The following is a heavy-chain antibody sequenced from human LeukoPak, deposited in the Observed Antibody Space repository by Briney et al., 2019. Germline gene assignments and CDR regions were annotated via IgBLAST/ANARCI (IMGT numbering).Heavy chain of an antibody. CDR3: ARGGGLDV. D-gene: IGHD3-16*01. CDR1: GFTFSSYW. CDR2: INHNGNVN. J-gene: IGHJ6*02. V-gene: IGHV3-7*03. Sequence: GGSLRLSCAASGFTFSSYWMNWARQAPGEGLEWVVSINHNGNVNYYVDSVKGRFTISRDNAKNSLYLQMSNLRAEDTAVYFRARGGGLDVWGQGATVTVSS.